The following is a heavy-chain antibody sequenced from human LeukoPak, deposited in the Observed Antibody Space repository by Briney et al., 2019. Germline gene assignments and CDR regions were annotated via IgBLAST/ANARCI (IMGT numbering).Heavy chain of an antibody. J-gene: IGHJ6*02. Sequence: GGSLRPSCAASGFTFSGSAMRWVRQASGKGLEWVGRIRSKANSYATAYAASVKGRFTISRDDSKNTAYLQMNSLKTGDTAVYYCTRRTGPESLKGSLLGMDVWGQGTTVTVSS. CDR1: GFTFSGSA. V-gene: IGHV3-73*01. D-gene: IGHD1-14*01. CDR2: IRSKANSYAT. CDR3: TRRTGPESLKGSLLGMDV.